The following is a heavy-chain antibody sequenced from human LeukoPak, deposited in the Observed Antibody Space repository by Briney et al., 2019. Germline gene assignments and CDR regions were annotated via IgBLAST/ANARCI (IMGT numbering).Heavy chain of an antibody. Sequence: KTSETLSLTCAVYGGSFSGYYWSWIRQPPGKGLEWIGEINHSGSTNYNPSLKSRFTISVDTSKNQFSLKLSSVTAADTAVYYCARGYGSGSYYKRYFDYWGQGTLVTVSS. CDR1: GGSFSGYY. V-gene: IGHV4-34*01. J-gene: IGHJ4*02. CDR3: ARGYGSGSYYKRYFDY. D-gene: IGHD3-10*01. CDR2: INHSGST.